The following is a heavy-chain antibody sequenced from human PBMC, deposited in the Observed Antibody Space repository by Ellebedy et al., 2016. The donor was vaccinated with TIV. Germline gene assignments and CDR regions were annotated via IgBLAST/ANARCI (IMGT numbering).Heavy chain of an antibody. CDR1: GFIFSSYS. Sequence: GGSLRLXXGASGFIFSSYSMNWFRQAPGKGLELIAYIRSSGSATYYADSVKGRFTISRDNAKNSLYLQMNSLRAEDTAVYYCARGGYDFWSGYSPFDYWGQGTLVTVSS. CDR2: IRSSGSAT. CDR3: ARGGYDFWSGYSPFDY. D-gene: IGHD3-3*01. J-gene: IGHJ4*01. V-gene: IGHV3-48*04.